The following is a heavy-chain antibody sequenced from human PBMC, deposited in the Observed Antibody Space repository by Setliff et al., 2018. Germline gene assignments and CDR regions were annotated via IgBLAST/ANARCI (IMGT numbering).Heavy chain of an antibody. CDR1: GCSISSYY. J-gene: IGHJ6*03. V-gene: IGHV4-4*07. Sequence: ETLSLTCTVSGCSISSYYWSWIRQPAGKGLEWIGRIYTSGSTNYNPSLKSRVTMSVDTSKNQFSLKLSSVTAADTAVYYCARDRRGYSYGRLGYYYYYMDVWGKGTTVTVSS. CDR2: IYTSGST. D-gene: IGHD5-18*01. CDR3: ARDRRGYSYGRLGYYYYYMDV.